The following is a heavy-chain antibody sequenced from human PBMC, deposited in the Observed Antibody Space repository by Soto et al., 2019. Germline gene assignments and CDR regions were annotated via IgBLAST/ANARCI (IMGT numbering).Heavy chain of an antibody. V-gene: IGHV4-4*02. CDR1: GGSISNSNW. CDR3: AHRPIVGAAI. CDR2: IYHSGST. Sequence: QVQLQESGPGLVKPSGTLSLTCGVFGGSISNSNWWTWVRQPPGKGLEWIGAIYHSGSTNYNSSLMSRVTISLDKPNNQFSLKLSYVTAADTAVYYCAHRPIVGAAIWGQGTLVTVSS. J-gene: IGHJ4*02. D-gene: IGHD1-26*01.